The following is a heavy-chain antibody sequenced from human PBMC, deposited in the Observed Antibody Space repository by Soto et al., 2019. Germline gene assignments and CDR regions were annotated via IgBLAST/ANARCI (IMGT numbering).Heavy chain of an antibody. CDR3: ARDLGCSGGSCYPTEAFDI. Sequence: SETLSLTCTVSGGSMSSYYWSWIRQPPGKGLEWIGYIYYSGSTNYNPSLKSRVTISVDTSKNQFSLKLSSVTAADTAVYYCARDLGCSGGSCYPTEAFDIWGQGTMVTVSS. J-gene: IGHJ3*02. D-gene: IGHD2-15*01. CDR1: GGSMSSYY. CDR2: IYYSGST. V-gene: IGHV4-59*01.